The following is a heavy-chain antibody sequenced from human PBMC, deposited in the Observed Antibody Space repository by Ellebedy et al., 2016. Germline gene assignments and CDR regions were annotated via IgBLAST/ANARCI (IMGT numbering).Heavy chain of an antibody. CDR2: IIPILGIA. V-gene: IGHV1-69*10. CDR1: GGTFSSYA. CDR3: ARGYGDYVPRFDY. Sequence: SVKVSCKASGGTFSSYAISWVRQAPGQGLEWMGGIIPILGIANYAQKFQGRVTITADKSTNTAYIELSNLRSEDTAVYYCARGYGDYVPRFDYWGQGTLVTVSS. J-gene: IGHJ4*02. D-gene: IGHD4-17*01.